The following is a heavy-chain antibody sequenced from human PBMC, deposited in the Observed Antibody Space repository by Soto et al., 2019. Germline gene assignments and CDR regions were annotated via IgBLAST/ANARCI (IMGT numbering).Heavy chain of an antibody. J-gene: IGHJ6*03. CDR2: IYYSGST. CDR3: ARERNVIPAAHYYYMDV. CDR1: GGSISSYC. D-gene: IGHD2-2*01. V-gene: IGHV4-59*01. Sequence: SETLSLTCTVSGGSISSYCWSWIRQSPGKGLEWIGYIYYSGSTNYNPSLKSRVTISVGTSRNQFSLKLSSVTAADTAVYYCARERNVIPAAHYYYMDVWGKGTTVTVS.